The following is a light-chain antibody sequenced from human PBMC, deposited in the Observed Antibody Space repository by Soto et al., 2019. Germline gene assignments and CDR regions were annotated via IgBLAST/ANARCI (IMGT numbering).Light chain of an antibody. Sequence: EIVLTQSPATLSLSPGERATLSCRASQSVSSDLAWYQQKPGQAPRLLIYDASNRATGIPARISGSGSGTDFTLTISSLEPEDSAVYYCQKRNNWPLTFGGGTKVEIK. CDR2: DAS. V-gene: IGKV3-11*01. CDR3: QKRNNWPLT. CDR1: QSVSSD. J-gene: IGKJ4*01.